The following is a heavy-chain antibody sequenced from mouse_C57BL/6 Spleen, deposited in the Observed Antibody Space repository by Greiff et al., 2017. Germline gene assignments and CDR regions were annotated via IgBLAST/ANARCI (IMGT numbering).Heavy chain of an antibody. Sequence: EVKLQESGPELVKPGPSVKMSCKASGYTFTDYNMHWVQQTPGKSLEWIGYINPNTSGTSYNQKFKGKANLTVTKTSSTSFMEHRRLASEDSAVYCCARGNYYSNYDAMDYGGKGTSVTVSS. CDR2: INPNTSGT. J-gene: IGHJ4*01. V-gene: IGHV1-22*01. CDR3: ARGNYYSNYDAMDY. D-gene: IGHD2-5*01. CDR1: GYTFTDYN.